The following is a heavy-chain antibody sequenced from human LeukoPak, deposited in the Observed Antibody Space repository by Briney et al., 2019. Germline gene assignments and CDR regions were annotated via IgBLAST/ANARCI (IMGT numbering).Heavy chain of an antibody. CDR1: GYTFTNYG. Sequence: VTVSCMASGYTFTNYGFIGVRQAPGHGLGWMGWMSAYNGNTNYPQKLQGRVTMTTDTSTSSAYMELRSLRSDDTAVYYCERIYCSSTRCYTGYFDSWGQGTLGTVSS. V-gene: IGHV1-18*01. CDR3: ERIYCSSTRCYTGYFDS. J-gene: IGHJ4*02. D-gene: IGHD2-2*02. CDR2: MSAYNGNT.